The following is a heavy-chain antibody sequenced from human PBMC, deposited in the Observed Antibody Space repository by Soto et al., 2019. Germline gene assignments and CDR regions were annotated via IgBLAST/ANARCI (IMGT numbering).Heavy chain of an antibody. J-gene: IGHJ4*02. CDR3: AQNPARYSSTQI. D-gene: IGHD6-13*01. V-gene: IGHV3-30*03. CDR2: ISYDGSNK. Sequence: GGSLRLSCAASGFTFSSYGMHWVRQAPGKGLEWVAVISYDGSNKYYADSVKGRFTISRDNSKNTLYLQMNSLRAEDTAVYYCAQNPARYSSTQIWGQGTLVTVSS. CDR1: GFTFSSYG.